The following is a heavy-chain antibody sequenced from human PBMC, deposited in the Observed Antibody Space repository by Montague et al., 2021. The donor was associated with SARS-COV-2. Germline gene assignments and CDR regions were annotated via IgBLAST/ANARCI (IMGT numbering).Heavy chain of an antibody. CDR1: GGSTSSYY. J-gene: IGHJ6*02. V-gene: IGHV4-59*01. D-gene: IGHD4-23*01. Sequence: SETLSLTCIVSGGSTSSYYWTWIRQPPGKGLESIGYIYHNGSTKYNPSLKSRVTISVDTSKNQFSLKLSSVSVADTAVYYCARGGGNSADYYNYTMDVWGRGTTVTVFS. CDR2: IYHNGST. CDR3: ARGGGNSADYYNYTMDV.